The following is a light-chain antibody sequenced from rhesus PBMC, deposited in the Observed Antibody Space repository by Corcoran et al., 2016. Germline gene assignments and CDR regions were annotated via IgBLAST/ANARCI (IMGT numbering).Light chain of an antibody. CDR3: QHHNSYPFT. CDR1: QGISKY. Sequence: DIQMTQSPSSLSASVGDTVTITCQASQGISKYLAWYQQKPGKAPKLLIYDASTLQRGFPSRFSGSGSGTEVTLTIRSLQPEDFATYYCQHHNSYPFTFGPGTKLDIK. V-gene: IGKV1-25*01. J-gene: IGKJ3*01. CDR2: DAS.